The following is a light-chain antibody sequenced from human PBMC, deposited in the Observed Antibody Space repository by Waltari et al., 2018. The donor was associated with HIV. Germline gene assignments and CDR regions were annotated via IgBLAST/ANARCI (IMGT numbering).Light chain of an antibody. Sequence: QSALTQPPSASGSPGQSVTISCPGKASDVGAYNYVSWYQQHPGKPPKLILIEVFKRPSGFPDPFSGSKSCNTASLTVSGLQAEDEANYYCASYAGRNTLVFGGGTKLTVL. CDR1: ASDVGAYNY. J-gene: IGLJ2*01. V-gene: IGLV2-8*01. CDR2: EVF. CDR3: ASYAGRNTLV.